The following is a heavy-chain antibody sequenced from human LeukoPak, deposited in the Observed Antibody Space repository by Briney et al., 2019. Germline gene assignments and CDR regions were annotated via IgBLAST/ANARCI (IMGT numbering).Heavy chain of an antibody. CDR3: AREGGYGSGTDEESWFDP. CDR2: IKQDGSEK. D-gene: IGHD3-10*01. V-gene: IGHV3-7*03. Sequence: GGSLRLSCAASGFTFSSYWMSWVRQAPGKGLEWVANIKQDGSEKYYVDSVKGRFTISRDNAKNSLYLQMNSLRAEDTAAYYCAREGGYGSGTDEESWFDPWGQGTLVTVSS. CDR1: GFTFSSYW. J-gene: IGHJ5*02.